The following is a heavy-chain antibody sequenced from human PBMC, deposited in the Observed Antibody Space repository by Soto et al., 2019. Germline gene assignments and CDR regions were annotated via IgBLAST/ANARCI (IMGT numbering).Heavy chain of an antibody. CDR2: IYYSGST. CDR1: GGSISSGGYY. V-gene: IGHV4-31*03. CDR3: AGDPGYCSGGSCYSFGWFDP. D-gene: IGHD2-15*01. J-gene: IGHJ5*02. Sequence: QVQLQESGPGLVKPSQTLSLTCTVSGGSISSGGYYWSWIRQHPGKGLEWIGYIYYSGSTYYNPSPKSRVTIAVDTSKDQCSLKLSSVTAADTAVYYCAGDPGYCSGGSCYSFGWFDPWGQGTLVTVSS.